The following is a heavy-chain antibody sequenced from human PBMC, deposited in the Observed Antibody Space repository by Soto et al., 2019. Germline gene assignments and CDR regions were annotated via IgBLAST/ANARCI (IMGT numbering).Heavy chain of an antibody. D-gene: IGHD1-20*01. CDR2: ISWDGGSS. V-gene: IGHV3-43*01. CDR1: GFTFDDYT. CDR3: AKGSGPVSIYYYGMDV. Sequence: GGSLRLSCAASGFTFDDYTMHWVRQAPGKGLEGVSLISWDGGSSYFADPVKGRFTISRDNSKNSLYLQMNSLRTEDTALYYCAKGSGPVSIYYYGMDVWGQGTTVTVSS. J-gene: IGHJ6*02.